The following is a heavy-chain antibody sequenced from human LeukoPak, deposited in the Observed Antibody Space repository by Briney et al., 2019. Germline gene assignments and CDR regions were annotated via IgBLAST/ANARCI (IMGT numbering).Heavy chain of an antibody. Sequence: GESLKISCKGSGYSFTSYWIGWVRQMPGKGLEWFGIIYPGDSDTRYSPSFQGQVTISADKSISTAYLQWSSLKASDTAMYYCARRSEQYSSSWYYYYYGMDVWGQGTTVTVSS. CDR1: GYSFTSYW. CDR2: IYPGDSDT. D-gene: IGHD6-13*01. V-gene: IGHV5-51*01. CDR3: ARRSEQYSSSWYYYYYGMDV. J-gene: IGHJ6*02.